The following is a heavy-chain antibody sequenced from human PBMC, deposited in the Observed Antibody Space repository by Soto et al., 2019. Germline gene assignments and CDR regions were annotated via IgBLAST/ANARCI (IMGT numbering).Heavy chain of an antibody. CDR3: VRVVAIPGYPDH. CDR2: IVPIVGTT. D-gene: IGHD5-12*01. CDR1: GGTFSSYA. V-gene: IGHV1-69*12. Sequence: QVQLVQSGAEVRQPASSVKVSCKTSGGTFSSYAIGWVRQAPGQGLEWMGGIVPIVGTTTYAQKFQGRVTITADEATSTAYMQLSRLRSDDTAVYYCVRVVAIPGYPDHWGQGTLVTVSS. J-gene: IGHJ4*02.